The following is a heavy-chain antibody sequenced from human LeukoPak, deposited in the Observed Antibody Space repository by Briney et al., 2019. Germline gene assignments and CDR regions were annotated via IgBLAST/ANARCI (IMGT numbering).Heavy chain of an antibody. J-gene: IGHJ4*02. V-gene: IGHV1-8*02. D-gene: IGHD6-6*01. Sequence: GASVKVSCKASGYTFSSYDINRVRQATGQGLEWMGWMNPNSGNTAYAQKFQGRVTMSRGTSISTAYMELSSLRFEDTAVYYCARLPKYSRPLDYWGQGTLATVSS. CDR2: MNPNSGNT. CDR3: ARLPKYSRPLDY. CDR1: GYTFSSYD.